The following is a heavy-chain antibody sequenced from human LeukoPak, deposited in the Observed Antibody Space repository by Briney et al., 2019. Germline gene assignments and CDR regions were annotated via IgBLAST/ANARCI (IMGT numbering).Heavy chain of an antibody. Sequence: PSETLSLTCTVSGGPISSYYWSWIRQPPGKGLEWIGYIYTSGSTNYNPSLKSRVTISVDTSKNQFSLKLSSVTAADAAVYYCARVASSGDSSGYYYGDYFDYWGQGTLVTVSS. CDR2: IYTSGST. J-gene: IGHJ4*02. D-gene: IGHD3-22*01. V-gene: IGHV4-4*09. CDR3: ARVASSGDSSGYYYGDYFDY. CDR1: GGPISSYY.